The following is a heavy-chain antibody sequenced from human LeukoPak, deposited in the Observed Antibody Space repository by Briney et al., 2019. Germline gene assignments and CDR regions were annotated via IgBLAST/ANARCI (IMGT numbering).Heavy chain of an antibody. CDR3: ATHDEGSYFES. D-gene: IGHD3-10*01. CDR1: GGSITTRRPY. CDR2: VSYFGNA. J-gene: IGHJ4*02. Sequence: SETLSLTCSVSGGSITTRRPYWGWIRQSPGKGLEWIGSVSYFGNAYYRPSLMSRAAISIDTSKKQISLKLTSVTATDTAGYYCATHDEGSYFESWGQGTLVTVSS. V-gene: IGHV4-39*01.